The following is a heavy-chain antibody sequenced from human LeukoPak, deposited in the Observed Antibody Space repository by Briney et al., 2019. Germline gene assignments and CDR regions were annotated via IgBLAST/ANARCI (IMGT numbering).Heavy chain of an antibody. D-gene: IGHD6-19*01. CDR1: GDPFRRCY. J-gene: IGHJ4*02. Sequence: SETLSLPCSVSGDPFRRCYWRWLRQPPGKGLEWIGYIYYSGSTNYNPSLKSRVTISVDTSKNQFSLKLSSVTAADTAVYYCARGQFDYWGQGTLVTVSS. CDR2: IYYSGST. CDR3: ARGQFDY. V-gene: IGHV4-59*01.